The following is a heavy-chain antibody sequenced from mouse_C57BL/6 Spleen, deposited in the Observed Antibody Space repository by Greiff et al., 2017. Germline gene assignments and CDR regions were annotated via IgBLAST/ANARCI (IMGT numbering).Heavy chain of an antibody. D-gene: IGHD1-1*01. CDR3: ARRTTVVPGAMDY. J-gene: IGHJ4*01. CDR2: ISSGSSTI. Sequence: EVKLVESGGGLVKPGGSLKLSCAASGFTFSDYGMHWVRQAPEKGLEWVAYISSGSSTIYYADTVKGRFTISRDNAKNTLFLQMTSLRSEDTAMYYCARRTTVVPGAMDYWGQGTSVTVSS. V-gene: IGHV5-17*01. CDR1: GFTFSDYG.